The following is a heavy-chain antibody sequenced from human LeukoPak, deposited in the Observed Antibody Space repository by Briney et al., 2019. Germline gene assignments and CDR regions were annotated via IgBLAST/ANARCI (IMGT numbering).Heavy chain of an antibody. CDR1: GLTVSSNY. CDR2: ISNDGSEK. V-gene: IGHV3-30*18. CDR3: AKDLYYDYRLEY. D-gene: IGHD3-3*01. J-gene: IGHJ4*02. Sequence: PGGSLRLSCAASGLTVSSNYMSWVRQAPGKGLEWVAVISNDGSEKYFLDSVKGRFTISRDNSKNTVFLEMNSLRPEDTAVYYCAKDLYYDYRLEYWGQGTLVIVSS.